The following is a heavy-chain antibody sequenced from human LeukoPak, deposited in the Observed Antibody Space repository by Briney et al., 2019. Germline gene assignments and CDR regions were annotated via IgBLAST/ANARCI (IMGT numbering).Heavy chain of an antibody. V-gene: IGHV3-23*01. CDR1: GGSISSYY. Sequence: ETLSLTCTVSGGSISSYYWSWIRQPPGKGLEWVSTVTDSGSNTYYADSVKGRFTNSRDNSKNTLYLQMSSLKAEDTAIYYCAKTMGAIDHDYWGQGTLVTVSS. CDR3: AKTMGAIDHDY. D-gene: IGHD1-26*01. J-gene: IGHJ4*02. CDR2: VTDSGSNT.